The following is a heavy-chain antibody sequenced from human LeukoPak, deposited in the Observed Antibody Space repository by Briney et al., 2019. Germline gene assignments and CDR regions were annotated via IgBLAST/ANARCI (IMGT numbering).Heavy chain of an antibody. CDR2: IYPGDSDT. CDR1: GYSFSSYW. J-gene: IGHJ4*02. V-gene: IGHV5-51*01. D-gene: IGHD3-22*01. CDR3: ARSYYDSSGHYYSSFDY. Sequence: GESLKISCKGSGYSFSSYWIGWVRQMPGKGLEWMGIIYPGDSDTRYSPSFQGQVTISADKSISTAYLQWNSLKASDTAMYYCARSYYDSSGHYYSSFDYWGQGTLVTVSS.